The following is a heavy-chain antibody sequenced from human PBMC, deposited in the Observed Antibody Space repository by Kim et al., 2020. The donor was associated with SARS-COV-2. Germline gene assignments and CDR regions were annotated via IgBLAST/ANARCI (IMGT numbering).Heavy chain of an antibody. CDR3: AAGARGSPVLYYFDY. D-gene: IGHD2-2*01. CDR1: GFTVSTNY. Sequence: GGSLRLSCVVSGFTVSTNYMTWVRQAPGKGLEWVSVIFKGGTTYYADSVKGRLTISRDNSKNTLFLQMSSLRAEDTAVYYCAAGARGSPVLYYFDYWGQGTLVTVSS. V-gene: IGHV3-53*01. CDR2: IFKGGTT. J-gene: IGHJ4*02.